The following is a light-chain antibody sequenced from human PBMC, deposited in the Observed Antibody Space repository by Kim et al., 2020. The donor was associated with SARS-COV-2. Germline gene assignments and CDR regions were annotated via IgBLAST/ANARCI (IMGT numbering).Light chain of an antibody. CDR3: QVWDVTSDQHV. Sequence: APGKASTVTCGANISGNKAVHWYQQKPGQAPVLVIYSITDRPSGIPERFSGSNSGNTATLTITRVEAGDEADYYCQVWDVTSDQHVFGTGTKVTVL. CDR2: SIT. CDR1: ISGNKA. J-gene: IGLJ1*01. V-gene: IGLV3-21*04.